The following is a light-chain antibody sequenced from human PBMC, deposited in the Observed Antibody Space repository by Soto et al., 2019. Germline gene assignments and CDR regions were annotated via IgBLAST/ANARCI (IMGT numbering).Light chain of an antibody. CDR1: SSNVGSYKL. Sequence: QPVLTQPASVSGSPGQSIPISCTGTSSNVGSYKLVSWYQQHPGKAPKLMIFEVNKRPSGVSNRFSGSKSGNTASLTISGLKVEDEADYYCCSSGGSPTYVFGTGTKLTVL. J-gene: IGLJ1*01. V-gene: IGLV2-23*02. CDR2: EVN. CDR3: CSSGGSPTYV.